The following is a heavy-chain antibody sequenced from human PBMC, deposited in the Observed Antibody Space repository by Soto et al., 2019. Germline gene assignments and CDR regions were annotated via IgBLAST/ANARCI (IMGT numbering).Heavy chain of an antibody. Sequence: PSETLSLTCAVSDGSITTSHWWSWVRQPPGKGLEWIGEIFHSGSTSSNPSHKSRVTISVDKSKNQFSLKLSSVTAADTAVYFCARTYGDLISFDYWGQGALVTVSS. CDR1: DGSITTSHW. CDR3: ARTYGDLISFDY. V-gene: IGHV4-4*02. CDR2: IFHSGST. J-gene: IGHJ4*02. D-gene: IGHD4-17*01.